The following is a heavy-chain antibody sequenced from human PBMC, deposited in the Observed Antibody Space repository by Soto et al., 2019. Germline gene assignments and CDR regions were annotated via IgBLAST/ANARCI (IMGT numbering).Heavy chain of an antibody. Sequence: QVQLVQSGAEVKKPGASVKVSCTTYGYTFSDYFLHWVRQAPGQGPEWMGFVNPKRGGTEYERKFQGRVTMTRDTSSSTVYMYLSGLTADDTAIYYCARDSGIPGRYWYFGLWGRGTLVTVSS. D-gene: IGHD3-9*01. CDR2: VNPKRGGT. V-gene: IGHV1-2*02. CDR3: ARDSGIPGRYWYFGL. CDR1: GYTFSDYF. J-gene: IGHJ2*01.